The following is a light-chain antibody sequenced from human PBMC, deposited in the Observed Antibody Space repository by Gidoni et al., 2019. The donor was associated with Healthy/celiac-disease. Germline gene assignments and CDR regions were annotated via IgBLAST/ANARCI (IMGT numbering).Light chain of an antibody. Sequence: DIQMTQSPSSLSASVGDRVTITCRAIQSISSYLNWYQQKPGKAPKLLIYAASSLQSGVPSRFSGSGSGTDFTLTIIRLQPEDFATYYCQQSYSTPLTFGGGTKVEIK. V-gene: IGKV1-39*01. CDR1: QSISSY. CDR2: AAS. CDR3: QQSYSTPLT. J-gene: IGKJ4*01.